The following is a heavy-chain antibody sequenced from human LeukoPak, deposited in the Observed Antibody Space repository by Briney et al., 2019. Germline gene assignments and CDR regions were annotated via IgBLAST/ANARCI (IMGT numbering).Heavy chain of an antibody. CDR2: INHSGRT. D-gene: IGHD3-9*01. CDR3: ARGADYDILTGYFNNGEYYFDY. J-gene: IGHJ4*02. V-gene: IGHV4-34*01. Sequence: SETLSLTCAVYGGSFSGYYWSWIRRPPGKGLEWIGEINHSGRTNYNPSLESRVTISVDTSKHQFSLKLPSVTAADTAVYYCARGADYDILTGYFNNGEYYFDYWGQGTLVTVSS. CDR1: GGSFSGYY.